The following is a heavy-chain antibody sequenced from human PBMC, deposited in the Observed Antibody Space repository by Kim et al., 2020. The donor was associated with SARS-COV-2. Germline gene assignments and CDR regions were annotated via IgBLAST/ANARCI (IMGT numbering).Heavy chain of an antibody. CDR3: GRRGHYYFDY. CDR2: TYYSGTT. Sequence: SETLSLTCTVSGDSISSSSYYWGWIRQPPGKGLEWIGNTYYSGTTQYNPSLKGRVTISVDTSKNQFSLKLSSVTAADTAVYYCGRRGHYYFDYYGQGTLV. CDR1: GDSISSSSYY. J-gene: IGHJ4*02. V-gene: IGHV4-39*01.